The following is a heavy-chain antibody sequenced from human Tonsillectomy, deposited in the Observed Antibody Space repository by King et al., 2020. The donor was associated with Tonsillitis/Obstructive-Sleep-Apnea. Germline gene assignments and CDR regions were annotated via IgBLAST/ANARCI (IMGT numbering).Heavy chain of an antibody. Sequence: LQLQESGPGLVKPSETLSLTCTVSGGSISSSSYYWGWIRQPPGKGLEWIGSIYDSGSTFCNPSLKSRVTISVDTSKNQFSLKVSFVTAADTAVYYCASICGDYEPPTFDYWGQGALVTVSS. CDR1: GGSISSSSYY. D-gene: IGHD4-17*01. J-gene: IGHJ4*02. CDR3: ASICGDYEPPTFDY. V-gene: IGHV4-39*01. CDR2: IYDSGST.